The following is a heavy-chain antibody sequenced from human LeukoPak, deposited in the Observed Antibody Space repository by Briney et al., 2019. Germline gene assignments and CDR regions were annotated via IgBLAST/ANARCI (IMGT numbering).Heavy chain of an antibody. D-gene: IGHD1-14*01. CDR1: GYTFADSY. CDR2: IDPNSGDT. CDR3: AKNRNLDC. J-gene: IGHJ4*02. Sequence: GASVKVSCKASGYTFADSYIHWWRQAPGQGLEWMGWIDPNSGDTKYTQKFQGRVTLTRDTSISTAYMEFSSLISDDTAVYYCAKNRNLDCWGQGTLVTVSS. V-gene: IGHV1-2*02.